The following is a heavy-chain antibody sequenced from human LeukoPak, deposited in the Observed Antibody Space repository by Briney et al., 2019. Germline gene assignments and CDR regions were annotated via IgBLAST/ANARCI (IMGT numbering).Heavy chain of an antibody. D-gene: IGHD3-22*01. CDR2: IYSPGGT. V-gene: IGHV3-53*01. J-gene: IGHJ3*02. Sequence: PGAALTLACAASGFPFSRHYMSWVPQTPGKGLEWSSIIYSPGGTYYADSVKGRFTISRDNSKNTVYLQMNSLRVEDTAVYYCASAPYSADSSATPPAFDIWGQGTMVTVSS. CDR1: GFPFSRHY. CDR3: ASAPYSADSSATPPAFDI.